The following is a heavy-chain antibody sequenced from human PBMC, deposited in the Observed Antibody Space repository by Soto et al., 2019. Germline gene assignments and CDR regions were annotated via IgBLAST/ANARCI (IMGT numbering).Heavy chain of an antibody. CDR1: GGSVSSGSYY. CDR3: ASERTGDPMFFVY. D-gene: IGHD3-10*02. CDR2: IYYSGTT. Sequence: SETLSLTCTVSGGSVSSGSYYWSWIRQPPGKGLEWIGYIYYSGTTHYNPSLKSRVTISVDTSKKQFSLKLTSVTAADTAVYYCASERTGDPMFFVYWGRGTLVTVSS. V-gene: IGHV4-61*01. J-gene: IGHJ4*02.